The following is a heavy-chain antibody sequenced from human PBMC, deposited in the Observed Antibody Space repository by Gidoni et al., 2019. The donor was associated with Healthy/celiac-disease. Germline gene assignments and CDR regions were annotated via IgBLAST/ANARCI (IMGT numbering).Heavy chain of an antibody. D-gene: IGHD5-18*01. CDR3: ARGDSYGWYFDL. V-gene: IGHV4-34*01. J-gene: IGHJ2*01. CDR1: GGSFSGYY. Sequence: QVQLQQWGAGLLKPSETLSLTCAVDGGSFSGYYWSWIRQPPGKGLEWIGEINHSGSTNCNPSLKSRVTISVDTSKNQFSLKLSSVTAADTAVYYCARGDSYGWYFDLWGRGTLVTVSS. CDR2: INHSGST.